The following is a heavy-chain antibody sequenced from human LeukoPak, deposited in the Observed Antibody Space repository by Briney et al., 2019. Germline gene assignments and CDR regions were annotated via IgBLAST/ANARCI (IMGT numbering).Heavy chain of an antibody. CDR1: GSLSRNDW. V-gene: IGHV3-7*01. CDR2: RNENGSEE. D-gene: IGHD1-14*01. J-gene: IGHJ1*01. CDR3: LSHSEL. Sequence: GPLSSSCAAAGSLSRNDWMSWVRPAPAKGLGWGANRNENGSEEYYVNSLKGRFTISKDNPKKTRYLQRNILRPQDTAVFFSLSHSELCGQGTLVIVSS.